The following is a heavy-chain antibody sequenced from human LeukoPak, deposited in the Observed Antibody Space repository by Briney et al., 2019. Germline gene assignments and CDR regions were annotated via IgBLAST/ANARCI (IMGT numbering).Heavy chain of an antibody. CDR3: AKTTVTSEEYFYYYMDV. CDR2: IITYNGNT. V-gene: IGHV1-18*01. CDR1: GYTFTSYG. D-gene: IGHD4-17*01. Sequence: ASVKVSCKTSGYTFTSYGLSWVRQAPGQGLEWMGWIITYNGNTYYSQKLQGRVTMTTDTSTSTELRSLRSDDTAVYYCAKTTVTSEEYFYYYMDVWGKGTTVTVSS. J-gene: IGHJ6*03.